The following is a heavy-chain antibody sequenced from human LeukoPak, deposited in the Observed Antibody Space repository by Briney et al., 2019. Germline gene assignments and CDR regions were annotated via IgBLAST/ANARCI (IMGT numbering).Heavy chain of an antibody. CDR1: GFPFTTYW. CDR2: IKQDGSER. V-gene: IGHV3-7*01. CDR3: ARDRVAGTVSGWFDP. Sequence: GGSLRLSCAASGFPFTTYWMNWVRQSLGKGLEWVANIKQDGSERYYVDSVKGRFTISRDNAKNSLYLQMNSLRAEDTAVYYCARDRVAGTVSGWFDPWGQGTLVTDSS. J-gene: IGHJ5*02. D-gene: IGHD1-7*01.